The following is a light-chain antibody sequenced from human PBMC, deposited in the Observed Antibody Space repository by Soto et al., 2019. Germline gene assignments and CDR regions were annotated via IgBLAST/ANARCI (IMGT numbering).Light chain of an antibody. CDR3: QQYGRSVG. V-gene: IGKV3-20*01. J-gene: IGKJ1*01. CDR2: EAS. CDR1: QSLSTRS. Sequence: EIVLPQSPGTLSWSPGGCRPLXFRTSQSLSTRSLAWYQQKPGQAPSLLIYEASTRAPGTPDRFSGSGSGTDFTLTVSRLEPEDFAVYYCQQYGRSVGFGQGTKVDIK.